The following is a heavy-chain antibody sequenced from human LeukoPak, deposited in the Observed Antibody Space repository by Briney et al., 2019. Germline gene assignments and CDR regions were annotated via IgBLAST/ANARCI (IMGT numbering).Heavy chain of an antibody. J-gene: IGHJ4*01. CDR3: ARGELQYSSGRYAVRVLDY. Sequence: PSETLSLTCAVYGGSFSGYYWSWIRQPPGKGLEWIGEINHSGSTNYNPSLKSRVTISVDTSKNQFSLKMSSVTAADTAVYYCARGELQYSSGRYAVRVLDYWGHGTLVIVSS. CDR2: INHSGST. V-gene: IGHV4-34*01. D-gene: IGHD6-19*01. CDR1: GGSFSGYY.